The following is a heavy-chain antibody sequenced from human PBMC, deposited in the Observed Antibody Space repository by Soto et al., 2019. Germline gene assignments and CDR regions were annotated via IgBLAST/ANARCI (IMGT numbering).Heavy chain of an antibody. CDR2: INHSGST. D-gene: IGHD3-16*02. J-gene: IGHJ4*02. CDR3: ARGGRLRSEITFGGVIVYFDY. CDR1: GGSFSGYY. Sequence: PSETLSLTCAVYGGSFSGYYWSWIRQPPGKGLEWIGEINHSGSTNYSPSLKSRVTISVDTSKNQFSLKLSSVTAADTAVYYCARGGRLRSEITFGGVIVYFDYWGQGTLVTVS. V-gene: IGHV4-34*01.